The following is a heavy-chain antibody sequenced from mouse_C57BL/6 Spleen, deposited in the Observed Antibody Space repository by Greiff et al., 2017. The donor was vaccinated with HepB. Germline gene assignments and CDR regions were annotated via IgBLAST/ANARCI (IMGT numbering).Heavy chain of an antibody. Sequence: QVQLQQPGAELVRPGSSVKLSCKASGYTFTSYWMHWVKQRPIQGLEWIGNIDPSDSETHYNQKFKDKATLTVDKSSSTAYMQLSSLTSEDSAVYYWARSDYYGSSYGFAYWGQGTLVTVSA. CDR1: GYTFTSYW. CDR2: IDPSDSET. J-gene: IGHJ3*01. D-gene: IGHD1-1*01. V-gene: IGHV1-52*01. CDR3: ARSDYYGSSYGFAY.